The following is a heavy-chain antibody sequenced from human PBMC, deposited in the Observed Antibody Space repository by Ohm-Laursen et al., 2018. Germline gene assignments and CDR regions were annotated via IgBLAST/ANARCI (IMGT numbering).Heavy chain of an antibody. Sequence: GSLRLSCAASGFTFSSYAMTWVRQAPGKGPEWVSVISGSDGSTYYADSVKGRFTISRDNSKNTLYLQMNSLRAEDTAVYYCAKCFGSSWVYFDYWGQGTLVTVSS. CDR3: AKCFGSSWVYFDY. CDR1: GFTFSSYA. J-gene: IGHJ4*02. CDR2: ISGSDGST. D-gene: IGHD6-6*01. V-gene: IGHV3-23*01.